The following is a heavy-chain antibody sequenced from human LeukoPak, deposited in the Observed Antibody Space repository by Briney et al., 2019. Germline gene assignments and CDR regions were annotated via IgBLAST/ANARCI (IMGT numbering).Heavy chain of an antibody. CDR3: AKDLGPGSMATSPGFDY. D-gene: IGHD5-24*01. J-gene: IGHJ4*02. Sequence: GGSLRLSCAASGFTLDDYAMHWVRQAPGKGLEWVSGISWNSGSIGYADSVKGRFTISRDNAKTSLYLQMNSLRAEDTALYYCAKDLGPGSMATSPGFDYWGQGTLVTVSS. CDR1: GFTLDDYA. CDR2: ISWNSGSI. V-gene: IGHV3-9*01.